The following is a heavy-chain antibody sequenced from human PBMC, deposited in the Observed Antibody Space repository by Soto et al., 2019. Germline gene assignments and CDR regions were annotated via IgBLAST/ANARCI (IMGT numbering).Heavy chain of an antibody. J-gene: IGHJ6*02. CDR3: AKDTPIDDFWSGYTTNTYYGMDV. Sequence: EVQLLESGGDLVQPGGSLRLSCGASGFTFSSYAMTWVRQAPGKGLGWVSSISGSGGSTYYADSVKGRFTISRDNSKNTLYLQMNSLRAEDTAVYYCAKDTPIDDFWSGYTTNTYYGMDVWGQGTTVTVSS. V-gene: IGHV3-23*01. D-gene: IGHD3-3*01. CDR2: ISGSGGST. CDR1: GFTFSSYA.